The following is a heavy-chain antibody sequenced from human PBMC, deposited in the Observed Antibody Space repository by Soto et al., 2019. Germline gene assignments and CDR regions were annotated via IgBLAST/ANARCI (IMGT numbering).Heavy chain of an antibody. CDR2: IRSKAYGGTT. D-gene: IGHD1-7*01. V-gene: IGHV3-49*04. CDR1: GFTFGDYA. J-gene: IGHJ6*02. CDR3: PRDRDVTGTTRIYYSYYYGMDV. Sequence: GGSLRLSCTASGFTFGDYAMSWVRQAPGKGLEWVGFIRSKAYGGTTEYAASEKGRFTISRDDSKSIAYLQMNSLKTEDTAVYFCPRDRDVTGTTRIYYSYYYGMDVWGQGTTVTVSS.